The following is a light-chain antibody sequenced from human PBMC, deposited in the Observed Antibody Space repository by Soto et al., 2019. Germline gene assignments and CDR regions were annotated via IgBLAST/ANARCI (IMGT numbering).Light chain of an antibody. Sequence: QSALTQPASVSGSPGQSITISCTGSSSDIGRYNYVSWYQQLPGKAPKLIIYEVSNRPSGVSDRFSGSKSGNTASLSISGLQTEDEADYYCGSYTSATTWVFGXXXXLTVL. CDR2: EVS. CDR3: GSYTSATTWV. CDR1: SSDIGRYNY. V-gene: IGLV2-14*03. J-gene: IGLJ3*02.